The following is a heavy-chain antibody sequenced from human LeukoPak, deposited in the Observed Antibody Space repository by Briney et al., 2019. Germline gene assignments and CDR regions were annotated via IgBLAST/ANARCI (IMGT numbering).Heavy chain of an antibody. Sequence: GGSLRLSCAASGFTFSSYEMNWVRQAPGKGLEWVGRIKSKTDGGTTDYAAPVKGRFTISRDDSKNTLYLQMNSLKTEDTAVYYCTTDSSDSSGYYNYFDYWGQGTLVTVSS. V-gene: IGHV3-15*01. CDR2: IKSKTDGGTT. CDR3: TTDSSDSSGYYNYFDY. J-gene: IGHJ4*02. CDR1: GFTFSSYE. D-gene: IGHD3-22*01.